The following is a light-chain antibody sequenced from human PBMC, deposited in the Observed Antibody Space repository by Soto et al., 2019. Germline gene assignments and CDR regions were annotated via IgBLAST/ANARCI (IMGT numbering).Light chain of an antibody. CDR3: QQANSFPRT. CDR1: QSISTW. CDR2: KAS. J-gene: IGKJ1*01. V-gene: IGKV1-5*03. Sequence: DIQMTQSPSPLSASVGDRVTITCRASQSISTWLAWYQQKPGKVPKLLIYKASSLESGVPSRFSGSGSGTEFTLTITSLQPDDFATYYCQQANSFPRTLGQGTKVDIK.